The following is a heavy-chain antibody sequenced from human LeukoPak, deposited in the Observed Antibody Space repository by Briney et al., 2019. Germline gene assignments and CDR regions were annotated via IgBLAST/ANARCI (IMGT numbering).Heavy chain of an antibody. D-gene: IGHD5-12*01. J-gene: IGHJ6*03. CDR3: AKCIVATNYYYYYMDV. CDR2: ISGSGGST. V-gene: IGHV3-23*01. Sequence: PGGSLRLSCVVSGFTVTSNYMSWVRQAPGKGLEWVSVISGSGGSTYYADSVKGRFTISRDNSKNTLYLQMNSLRAEDTAVYYCAKCIVATNYYYYYMDVWGKGTTVTVSS. CDR1: GFTVTSNY.